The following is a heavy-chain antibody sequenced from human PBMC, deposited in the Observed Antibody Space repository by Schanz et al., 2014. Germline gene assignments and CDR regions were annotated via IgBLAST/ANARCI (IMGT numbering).Heavy chain of an antibody. D-gene: IGHD4-17*01. J-gene: IGHJ3*01. Sequence: QVQLVQSGAEVKKPGSSVKVSCKASGGTFSSYSISWVRQAPGQGLEWMGRIIPILGIANYAQKFQGRVTNTADKSTSTAYMDLSSLRPEDTAVYYCSTDLTAVDYDAIGLWGQGTMVTVSS. V-gene: IGHV1-69*04. CDR2: IIPILGIA. CDR1: GGTFSSYS. CDR3: STDLTAVDYDAIGL.